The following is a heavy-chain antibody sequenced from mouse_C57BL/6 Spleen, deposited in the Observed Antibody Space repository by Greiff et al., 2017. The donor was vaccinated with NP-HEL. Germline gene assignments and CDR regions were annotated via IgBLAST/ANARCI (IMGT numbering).Heavy chain of an antibody. CDR1: GYAFSSSW. Sequence: QVQLQQSGPELVKPGASVKISCKASGYAFSSSWMNWVKQRPGKGLEWIGRIYPGDGDTNYNGKFKGKATLTADKSSSTAYMQLSSLTSEDSAVYFCARGFIHAMDYWGQGTSVTVSS. D-gene: IGHD1-1*01. J-gene: IGHJ4*01. CDR3: ARGFIHAMDY. CDR2: IYPGDGDT. V-gene: IGHV1-82*01.